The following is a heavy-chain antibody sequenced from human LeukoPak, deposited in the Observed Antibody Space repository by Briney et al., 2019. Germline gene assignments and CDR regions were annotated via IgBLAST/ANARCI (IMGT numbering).Heavy chain of an antibody. CDR1: GFTFSTST. CDR3: ATEWALAQN. V-gene: IGHV3-21*01. Sequence: GGSLRLSCAASGFTFSTSTMSWVRQAPGKGLEWVSSLSGSSSYIYYADSVKGRFTISRDNAKKSLYLQMDSLRAEDTAIYSCATEWALAQNWGQGTLVTVSS. J-gene: IGHJ4*02. D-gene: IGHD1-26*01. CDR2: LSGSSSYI.